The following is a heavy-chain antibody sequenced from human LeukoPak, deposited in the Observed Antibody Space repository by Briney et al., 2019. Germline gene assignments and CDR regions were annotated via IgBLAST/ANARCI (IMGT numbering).Heavy chain of an antibody. CDR2: ISGSGGST. Sequence: GGSLRLSCAASGFTFSGYAMSWVRQAPGKGLEWVSAISGSGGSTYYAYSVKGRFTISRDNSKNTLYLQMNSLRAEDTAVYYCAKEVWFGELLFHYFDYWGQGTLVTVSS. CDR1: GFTFSGYA. CDR3: AKEVWFGELLFHYFDY. J-gene: IGHJ4*02. V-gene: IGHV3-23*01. D-gene: IGHD3-10*01.